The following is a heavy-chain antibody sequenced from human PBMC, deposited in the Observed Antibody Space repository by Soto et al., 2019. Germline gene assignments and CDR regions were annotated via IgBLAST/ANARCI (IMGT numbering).Heavy chain of an antibody. CDR1: GFTFSSYS. CDR3: ARDSAVTTERSYFDY. CDR2: ISSSSSFI. J-gene: IGHJ4*02. V-gene: IGHV3-21*01. Sequence: EVQLVESGGGLVKPGGSLRLSCAASGFTFSSYSMNWVRQAPGKGLVWVSSISSSSSFIYYADSVKGRFTISRDNAKNSLYLQKNSVIAEDTAVYYCARDSAVTTERSYFDYWGQGTLVTVSS. D-gene: IGHD4-17*01.